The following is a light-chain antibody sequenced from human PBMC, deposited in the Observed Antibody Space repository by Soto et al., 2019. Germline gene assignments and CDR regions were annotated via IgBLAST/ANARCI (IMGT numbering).Light chain of an antibody. Sequence: QSVLIQPPSASGTPGQRVTISCSGSSSNIGISNVNWYQQLPGTAPKLLIDSNNQRPSGVPDRFSGSKSGTSASLAISGLQSEDETDYYCCSYAGSYTYVFGTGTKLTVL. CDR2: SNN. V-gene: IGLV1-44*01. CDR1: SSNIGISN. CDR3: CSYAGSYTYV. J-gene: IGLJ1*01.